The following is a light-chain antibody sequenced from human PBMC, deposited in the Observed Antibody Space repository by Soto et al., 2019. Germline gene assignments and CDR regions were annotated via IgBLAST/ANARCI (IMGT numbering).Light chain of an antibody. J-gene: IGKJ1*01. Sequence: AIRMTQSPSSLSASTGDRFTTTCLASQGISSYLAWYQQKPGKAPKLLIYAASTLQSGVPSRFSGSGSGTDFTLTISCLQSEDFATYYCQQYYSYPRTFGQGTKVDIK. CDR3: QQYYSYPRT. V-gene: IGKV1-8*01. CDR1: QGISSY. CDR2: AAS.